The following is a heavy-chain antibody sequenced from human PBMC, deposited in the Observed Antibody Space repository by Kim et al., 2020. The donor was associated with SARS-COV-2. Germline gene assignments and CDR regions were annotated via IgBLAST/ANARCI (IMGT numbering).Heavy chain of an antibody. CDR1: GFTFSSYS. J-gene: IGHJ4*02. CDR2: ISSSSSYI. D-gene: IGHD6-19*01. V-gene: IGHV3-21*04. CDR3: ARVLTSGWSYFDY. Sequence: GGSPRLSCAASGFTFSSYSMNWVRQAPGKGLEWISSISSSSSYIYYADSVKGRFTISRDNARASLYLQMNSLRAEDTAVYYCARVLTSGWSYFDYWGQGTLVTVSS.